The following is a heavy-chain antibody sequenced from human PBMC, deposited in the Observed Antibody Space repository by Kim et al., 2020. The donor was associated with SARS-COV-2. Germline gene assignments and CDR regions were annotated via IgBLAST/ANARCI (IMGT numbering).Heavy chain of an antibody. Sequence: SETLSLTCTVSGGSIISYYWSWSRQPPGKGLEWKGYIYSSGDTAYNPSFKTRGTMSVDTSKNQFSLRLTSLTAADPAVSFCARVKTGDSGTYFYFDSWGQGTLVSVSS. J-gene: IGHJ4*02. CDR3: ARVKTGDSGTYFYFDS. CDR2: IYSSGDT. D-gene: IGHD3-10*01. CDR1: GGSIISYY. V-gene: IGHV4-59*01.